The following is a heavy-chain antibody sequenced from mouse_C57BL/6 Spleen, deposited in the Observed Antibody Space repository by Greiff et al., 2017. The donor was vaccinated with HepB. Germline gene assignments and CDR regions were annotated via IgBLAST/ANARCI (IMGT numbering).Heavy chain of an antibody. CDR1: GYTFTDYE. J-gene: IGHJ4*01. CDR3: TRRRGSFPYAMDY. V-gene: IGHV1-15*01. CDR2: IDPETGGT. D-gene: IGHD1-1*01. Sequence: VQLQQSGAELVRPGASVTLSCKASGYTFTDYEMHWVKQTPVHGLEWIGAIDPETGGTAYNQKFKGKAILTADKSSSTAYMELRSLTSEDSAVYYCTRRRGSFPYAMDYWGQGTSVTVSS.